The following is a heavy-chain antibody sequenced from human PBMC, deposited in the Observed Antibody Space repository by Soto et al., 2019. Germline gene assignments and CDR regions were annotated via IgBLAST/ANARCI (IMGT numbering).Heavy chain of an antibody. D-gene: IGHD2-2*01. CDR3: ARYIPGVRYYGMDV. J-gene: IGHJ6*02. CDR2: IGESGTPT. CDR1: GFTFSSYA. V-gene: IGHV3-23*01. Sequence: HXGGSLRLSCAASGFTFSSYAMKWVRQAPGKGLEWVSLIGESGTPTYYADSVKGRFTIPRDNSGNTLFLEMYSLRAEDTAVYYCARYIPGVRYYGMDVWGQGTTVTVSS.